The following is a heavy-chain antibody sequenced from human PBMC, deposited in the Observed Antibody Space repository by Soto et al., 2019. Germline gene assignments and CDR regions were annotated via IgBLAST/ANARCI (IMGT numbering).Heavy chain of an antibody. CDR3: AKEIGYSYGYFDY. CDR1: GFTFSSYG. CDR2: ISYDGSNK. V-gene: IGHV3-30*18. D-gene: IGHD5-18*01. J-gene: IGHJ4*02. Sequence: GGSLRLSCAASGFTFSSYGMHWVRQAPGKGLEWVAVISYDGSNKYYADSVKGRFTISRDNSKNTLYLQMNSLRAEDTAVYYWAKEIGYSYGYFDYWGQGTLVTVSS.